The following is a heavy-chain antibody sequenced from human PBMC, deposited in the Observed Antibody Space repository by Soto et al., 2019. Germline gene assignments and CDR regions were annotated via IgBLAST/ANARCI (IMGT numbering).Heavy chain of an antibody. CDR1: GGSISSYY. V-gene: IGHV4-59*08. CDR3: ARHPSTVTLFDY. D-gene: IGHD4-17*01. CDR2: IYYSGST. Sequence: SETLSLTCTVSGGSISSYYWSWIRQPPGKGLEWIGYIYYSGSTNYNPSLKSRVTISVDTSKNQFSLKLSSVTAADTAAYYCARHPSTVTLFDYWGQGTLVTVSS. J-gene: IGHJ4*02.